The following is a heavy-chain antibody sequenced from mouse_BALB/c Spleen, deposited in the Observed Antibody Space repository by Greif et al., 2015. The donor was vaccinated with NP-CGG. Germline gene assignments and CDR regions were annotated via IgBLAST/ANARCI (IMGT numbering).Heavy chain of an antibody. CDR2: IYPGSGNT. J-gene: IGHJ4*01. Sequence: QVHVKQSGPELVKPGASVKISCKASGYTFTDYYINWVNQKPGQGLEWIGWIYPGSGNTKYNEKFKGKATLTVDTSSSTAYMQFSSLTSESTAVYFCARRTGTEAMDYWGQGTSVTVSS. CDR3: ARRTGTEAMDY. V-gene: IGHV1-84*02. CDR1: GYTFTDYY. D-gene: IGHD4-1*01.